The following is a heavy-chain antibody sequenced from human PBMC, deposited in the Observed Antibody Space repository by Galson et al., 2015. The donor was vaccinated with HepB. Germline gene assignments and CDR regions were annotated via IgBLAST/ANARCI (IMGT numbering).Heavy chain of an antibody. J-gene: IGHJ4*02. CDR3: TVPINSSSPRRFDY. CDR2: IRSKANSYAT. CDR1: GFTFSGSA. D-gene: IGHD6-6*01. Sequence: SLRLSCAASGFTFSGSAMHWVRQASGKGLEWVGRIRSKANSYATAYAASVKGRFTISRDDSKNTAYLQMNSLKTEDTAVYYCTVPINSSSPRRFDYWGQGTLVTVSS. V-gene: IGHV3-73*01.